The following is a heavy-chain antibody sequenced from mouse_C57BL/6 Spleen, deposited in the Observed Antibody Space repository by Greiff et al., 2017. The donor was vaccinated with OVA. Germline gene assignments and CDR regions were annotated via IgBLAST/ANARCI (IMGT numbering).Heavy chain of an antibody. D-gene: IGHD4-1*01. CDR2: IRNKANNHAT. J-gene: IGHJ1*03. CDR1: GFTFSDAW. CDR3: TRRMGRGYFDV. V-gene: IGHV6-6*01. Sequence: EVNVVESGGGLVQPGGSMKLSCAASGFTFSDAWMDWVRQSPEKGLEWVAEIRNKANNHATYYAESVKGRFTISRDDSKSSVYLQMNSLRAEDTGIYYCTRRMGRGYFDVWGTGTTVTVSS.